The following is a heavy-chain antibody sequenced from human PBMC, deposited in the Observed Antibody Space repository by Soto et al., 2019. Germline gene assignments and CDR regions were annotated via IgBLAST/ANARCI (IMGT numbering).Heavy chain of an antibody. CDR1: GGSISSGDYY. Sequence: QVQLQESGPGLVKPSQTLSLTCTVSGGSISSGDYYWSWIRQPPGKGLEWIGYIYYSGSTYYNPSLKSRVTISVDPSKNQFPLKLSSVTAADTAVYYCASLVVTAHNWFDPWGQGTLVTVSS. CDR3: ASLVVTAHNWFDP. J-gene: IGHJ5*02. V-gene: IGHV4-30-4*01. CDR2: IYYSGST. D-gene: IGHD2-21*02.